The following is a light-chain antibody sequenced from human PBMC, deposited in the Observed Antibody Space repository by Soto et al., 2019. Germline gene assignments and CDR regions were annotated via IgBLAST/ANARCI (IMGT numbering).Light chain of an antibody. J-gene: IGKJ1*01. Sequence: SCMASQSVSSNLAWYQQKPGQAPRLLIYGASTRATGIPARFIFISCGTEHTLSVCSLRTADFPLNRSLRHNAYPLTFGQGTKVDIK. CDR3: LRHNAYPLT. CDR2: GAS. CDR1: QSVSSN. V-gene: IGKV3-15*01.